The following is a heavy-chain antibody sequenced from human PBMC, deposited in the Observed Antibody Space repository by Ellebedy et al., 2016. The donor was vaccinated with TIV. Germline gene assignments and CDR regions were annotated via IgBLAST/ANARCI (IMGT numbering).Heavy chain of an antibody. D-gene: IGHD6-19*01. CDR3: ARGGSHSSGWYNADY. V-gene: IGHV5-51*01. CDR2: IYPGDSDT. Sequence: GESLKLSXKGSGYSFTSYWIGWVRQMPGKGLEWMGIIYPGDSDTRYSPSFQGQVTISADKSISTAYLQWSSLKASDTAMYYCARGGSHSSGWYNADYWGQGTLVTVSS. J-gene: IGHJ4*02. CDR1: GYSFTSYW.